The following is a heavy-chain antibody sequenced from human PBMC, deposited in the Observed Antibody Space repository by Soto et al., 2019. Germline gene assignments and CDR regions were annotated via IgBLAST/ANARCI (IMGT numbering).Heavy chain of an antibody. Sequence: PSETLSLTCTVSGGSISSYYWSWIRQPPGKGLEWIGYIYYSGSTNYNPSLKSRVTISVDTSKNQFSLKLSSVTAADTAVYYCAKGSGSYPYYYYYGMDVWGQGTTVTVSS. J-gene: IGHJ6*02. D-gene: IGHD3-10*01. CDR3: AKGSGSYPYYYYYGMDV. V-gene: IGHV4-59*01. CDR1: GGSISSYY. CDR2: IYYSGST.